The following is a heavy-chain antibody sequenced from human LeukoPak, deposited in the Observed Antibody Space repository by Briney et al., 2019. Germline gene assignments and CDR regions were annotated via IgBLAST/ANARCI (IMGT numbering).Heavy chain of an antibody. Sequence: PGGSLRLSCPASGLIFSRYAMSWVRQAPGKGLEWVSYISSSGSNIYYADSVKGRFTIYRDNDKNSMYLQMHSLRAEDAAVYYCARVGSLRYFDRSYYFDYWGQGTLVSVSS. V-gene: IGHV3-48*01. CDR2: ISSSGSNI. CDR1: GLIFSRYA. D-gene: IGHD3-9*01. J-gene: IGHJ4*02. CDR3: ARVGSLRYFDRSYYFDY.